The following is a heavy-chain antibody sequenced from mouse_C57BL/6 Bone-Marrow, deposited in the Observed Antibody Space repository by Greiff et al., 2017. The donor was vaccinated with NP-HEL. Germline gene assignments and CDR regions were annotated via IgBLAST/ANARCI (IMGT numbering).Heavy chain of an antibody. J-gene: IGHJ4*01. V-gene: IGHV5-9*01. CDR2: ISGGGGNT. CDR3: ASSYYYGSSPYYYAMDY. Sequence: DVMLVESGGGLVKPGGSLKLSCAASGFTFSSYTMSWVRQTPEKRLEWVATISGGGGNTYYPDSVKGRFTISRDNAKNTLYLQMSSLRSEDTALYYCASSYYYGSSPYYYAMDYWGQGTSVTVSS. D-gene: IGHD1-1*01. CDR1: GFTFSSYT.